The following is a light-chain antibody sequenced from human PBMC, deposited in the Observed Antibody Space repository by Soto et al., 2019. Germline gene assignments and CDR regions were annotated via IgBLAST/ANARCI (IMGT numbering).Light chain of an antibody. Sequence: QSALTQPPSASGSPGQSVTISCTGTSSDVGSYNYVSWYQQHPDKAPKLMIFEVNERPSGVPDRFSGSKSGNTASLTASGLQAEDEADYYCTSYAGSNNHVVFGGGTKLTVL. V-gene: IGLV2-8*01. CDR1: SSDVGSYNY. CDR2: EVN. J-gene: IGLJ2*01. CDR3: TSYAGSNNHVV.